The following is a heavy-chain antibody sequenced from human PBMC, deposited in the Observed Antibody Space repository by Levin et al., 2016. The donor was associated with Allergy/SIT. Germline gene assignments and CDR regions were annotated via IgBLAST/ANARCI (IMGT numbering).Heavy chain of an antibody. CDR1: GFTFSSYW. CDR3: ARDGYKWGLFDY. CDR2: INSDGSST. V-gene: IGHV3-74*01. Sequence: GGSLRLSCAASGFTFSSYWMHWVRQAPGKGLVWVSRINSDGSSTSYADSVKGRFTISRDNAKNTLDLQMNSLRGEDTAVYYCARDGYKWGLFDYWGQGTLVTVSS. D-gene: IGHD5-24*01. J-gene: IGHJ4*02.